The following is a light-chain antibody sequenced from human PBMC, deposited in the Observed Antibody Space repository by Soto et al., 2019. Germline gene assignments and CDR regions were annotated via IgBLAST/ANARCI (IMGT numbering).Light chain of an antibody. CDR1: SSDVGGYNY. J-gene: IGLJ2*01. CDR3: SSYSSTNSVV. V-gene: IGLV2-14*01. CDR2: DVR. Sequence: QSALTQPASVSGSPGQSITISCTGSSSDVGGYNYVSWYQQHPGKAPKLMIYDVRNRPSGVSNRFSGSKSGNTASLTISGLQAEDEADYFCSSYSSTNSVVFGGGTKL.